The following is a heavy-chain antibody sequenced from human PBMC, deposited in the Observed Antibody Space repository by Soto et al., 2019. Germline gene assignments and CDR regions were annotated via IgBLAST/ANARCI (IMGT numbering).Heavy chain of an antibody. CDR1: GFTFSSYS. J-gene: IGHJ4*02. CDR2: ISSSSSYI. D-gene: IGHD3-22*01. CDR3: AKGAYYDSSGHYPPLGFDY. V-gene: IGHV3-21*04. Sequence: GGSLRLSCAASGFTFSSYSMNWVRQAPGKGLEWVSSISSSSSYIYYADSVKGRFTISRDNSKNTLYLQMNSLRAEDTAVYYCAKGAYYDSSGHYPPLGFDYWGQGTLVTVSS.